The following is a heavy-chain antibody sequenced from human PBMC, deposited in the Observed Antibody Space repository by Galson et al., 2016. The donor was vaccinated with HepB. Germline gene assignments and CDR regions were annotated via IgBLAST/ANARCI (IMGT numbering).Heavy chain of an antibody. D-gene: IGHD6-19*01. V-gene: IGHV5-51*01. CDR1: GYTFTSYW. CDR2: INAGDSDT. CDR3: ARSRLGGWYPYHFHD. Sequence: QSGAEVKKPGESLRISCKGSGYTFTSYWIGWVRQMPGKGLEWMGIINAGDSDTRYSPSFQGQVTMSADKSISTAYLQWSNLKASDTATYYCARSRLGGWYPYHFHDGGQATLVTVSS. J-gene: IGHJ4*02.